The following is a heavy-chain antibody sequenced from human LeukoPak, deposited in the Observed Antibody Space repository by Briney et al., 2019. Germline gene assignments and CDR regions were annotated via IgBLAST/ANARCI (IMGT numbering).Heavy chain of an antibody. CDR3: ARDPVDVFAFFDY. Sequence: SETLSLTCTVSGGAISSGSYHWSWIRQPAGKGLEWIGGVQASGSINYDPSLKSRVTISVDSSRKQFSLNLNSVTAADTAVYYCARDPVDVFAFFDYRGQGTLVTVPS. CDR2: VQASGSI. D-gene: IGHD3-10*02. CDR1: GGAISSGSYH. J-gene: IGHJ4*02. V-gene: IGHV4-61*02.